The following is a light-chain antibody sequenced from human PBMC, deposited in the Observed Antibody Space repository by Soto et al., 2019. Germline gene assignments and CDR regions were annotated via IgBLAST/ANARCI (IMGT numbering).Light chain of an antibody. J-gene: IGKJ2*01. CDR1: QSVSSTY. CDR2: GAS. V-gene: IGKV3-20*01. Sequence: EIVLTQSPGTLYLSPGERVTLSCRASQSVSSTYLAWYQQKPGQAPRLLIYGASSRATGIPDRFSGSGSGTDFTLTISRLEAEDFAVYYCQQYDNSLYTFGQGTKLEIK. CDR3: QQYDNSLYT.